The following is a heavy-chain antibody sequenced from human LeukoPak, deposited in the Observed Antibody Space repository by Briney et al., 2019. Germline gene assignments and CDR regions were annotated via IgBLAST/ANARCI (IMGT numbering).Heavy chain of an antibody. J-gene: IGHJ6*04. D-gene: IGHD6-6*01. CDR1: GFTFSSYE. CDR2: ISSSGSTI. Sequence: GGSLRLSCAASGFTFSSYEMNWVRQAPGKGLEWVSYISSSGSTIYYADSVKGRFTISRDNAKNSLYLQMNSLRAEDTAVYYWGRGVKPTPEPKSSGRDVWAKGPTVT. V-gene: IGHV3-48*03. CDR3: GRGVKPTPEPKSSGRDV.